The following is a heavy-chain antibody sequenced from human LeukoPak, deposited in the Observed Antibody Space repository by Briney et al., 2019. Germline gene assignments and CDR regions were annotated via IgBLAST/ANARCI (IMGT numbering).Heavy chain of an antibody. V-gene: IGHV1-69*05. J-gene: IGHJ5*02. D-gene: IGHD2-2*03. Sequence: VASVKVSCKASGGTFSSYAISWVRQAPGQGLEWMGRIIPIFGTANYAQKFQGRVTITTDESTSTAYMELSSLRSEDTAVYYCARTKNSYMDINTAWFDPWGQGTLVTVSS. CDR1: GGTFSSYA. CDR2: IIPIFGTA. CDR3: ARTKNSYMDINTAWFDP.